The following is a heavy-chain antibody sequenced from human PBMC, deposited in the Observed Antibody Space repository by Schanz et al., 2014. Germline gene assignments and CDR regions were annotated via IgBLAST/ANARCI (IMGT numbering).Heavy chain of an antibody. CDR2: IYHTGST. CDR3: AREPHYGDPQRRYFDL. J-gene: IGHJ2*01. Sequence: QVQLQESGPGLVKPSGTLSLTCAVSGGSISSSNWWSWVRQPPGKGLEWIGEIYHTGSTNYNPSLKSRVTIPVDKSKNQFSLKLNSVTAADTAVYYCAREPHYGDPQRRYFDLWGRGTLVTVSS. V-gene: IGHV4-4*02. D-gene: IGHD4-17*01. CDR1: GGSISSSNW.